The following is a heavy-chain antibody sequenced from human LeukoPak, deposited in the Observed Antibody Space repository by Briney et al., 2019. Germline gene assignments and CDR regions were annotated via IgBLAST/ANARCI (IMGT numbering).Heavy chain of an antibody. CDR2: INPSGGST. CDR1: GYIFTSSY. CDR3: ARTLGSWYLTTPPDY. J-gene: IGHJ4*02. Sequence: GASVKVSCKASGYIFTSSYMHWVRQAPGQGLEWMGIINPSGGSTNYAQKFQGRVTMTRDTSISTAYMELSRLRSDDTAVYYCARTLGSWYLTTPPDYWGQGTLVTVSS. V-gene: IGHV1-46*01. D-gene: IGHD6-13*01.